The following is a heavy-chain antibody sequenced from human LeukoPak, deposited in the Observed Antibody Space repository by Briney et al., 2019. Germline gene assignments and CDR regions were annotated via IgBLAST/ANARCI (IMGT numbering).Heavy chain of an antibody. CDR2: LRSKAYGGTT. Sequence: GGSLRLSCTASGFTFGDYAMSWFRQAPGKGLEWVGFLRSKAYGGTTEYAASVKGRFTISRDDSKSIAYLQMNSLKTEDTAVYYCTRDRLNRNYDLDAFDIWGQGTMVTVSS. V-gene: IGHV3-49*03. D-gene: IGHD1-7*01. J-gene: IGHJ3*02. CDR1: GFTFGDYA. CDR3: TRDRLNRNYDLDAFDI.